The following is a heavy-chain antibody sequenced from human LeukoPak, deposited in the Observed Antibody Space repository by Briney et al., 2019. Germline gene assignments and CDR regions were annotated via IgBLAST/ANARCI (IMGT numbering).Heavy chain of an antibody. CDR3: ARNQAVAANRGASDV. V-gene: IGHV4-59*04. Sequence: PSETLSLTCTVSGGSISSHYWSWIRQPPGKGLEWIGYIYYNGNTYYNPYNPSLTSRVTMSVDTSKNQFSLKLDSVTEIDTAMYYCARNQAVAANRGASDVWGQGTMVTVSS. CDR2: IYYNGNT. CDR1: GGSISSHY. J-gene: IGHJ3*01. D-gene: IGHD6-19*01.